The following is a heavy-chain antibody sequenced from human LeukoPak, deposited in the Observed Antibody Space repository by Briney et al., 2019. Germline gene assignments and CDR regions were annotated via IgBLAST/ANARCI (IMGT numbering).Heavy chain of an antibody. V-gene: IGHV3-7*01. CDR2: IKQDGSEK. Sequence: GGSLRLSCAASGFTFSIYWMTWVRQAPGKGLEWVANIKQDGSEKYYVDSVKGRFTISRGNAKNSLYLQINSLRAEDTAVYYCARARQHLDCWGQGILVTVSS. CDR3: ARARQHLDC. J-gene: IGHJ4*02. D-gene: IGHD2-2*01. CDR1: GFTFSIYW.